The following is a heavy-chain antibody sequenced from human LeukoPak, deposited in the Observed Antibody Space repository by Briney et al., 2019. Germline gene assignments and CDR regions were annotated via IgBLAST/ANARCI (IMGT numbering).Heavy chain of an antibody. D-gene: IGHD3-10*01. V-gene: IGHV3-23*01. J-gene: IGHJ5*02. Sequence: GGSLRLSRAASGLTFRSYAMSWFRQAPGKGLEWLSSIGGSGGSTYHADSVKGRFTISRDNSKSTLYLHMNSLRPEDTAVYYCAKDLIRGVMRWFDPWGQGTLVTVSS. CDR3: AKDLIRGVMRWFDP. CDR2: IGGSGGST. CDR1: GLTFRSYA.